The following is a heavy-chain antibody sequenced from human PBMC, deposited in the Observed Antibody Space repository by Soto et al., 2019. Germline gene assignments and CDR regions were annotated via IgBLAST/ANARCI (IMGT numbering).Heavy chain of an antibody. V-gene: IGHV3-30*18. CDR1: GFTFSSYG. J-gene: IGHJ6*02. Sequence: QVQLVESGGGVVQPGRSLRLSCAASGFTFSSYGMHWVRQAPGKGLEWVAVISYDGSNKYYADSVKGRFTISRDNSKNTLYLQMNSLRAEDTAVYYCAKPHYDFWSGYYAGDYYYYGMDVWGQGTTVTVSS. D-gene: IGHD3-3*01. CDR3: AKPHYDFWSGYYAGDYYYYGMDV. CDR2: ISYDGSNK.